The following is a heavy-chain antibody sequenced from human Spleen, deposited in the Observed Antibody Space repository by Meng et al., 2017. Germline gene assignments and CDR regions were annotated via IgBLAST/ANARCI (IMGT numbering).Heavy chain of an antibody. V-gene: IGHV4-39*07. CDR3: ALAGYSSGWYVEYFQH. CDR1: GGSISSSSYY. Sequence: VQLQESGPGLVKPSEPLALTCPVSGGSISSSSYYWGWIRQPPGKGLEWIGSIYYSGSTYYNPSLKSRVTISVDTSKNQFSLKLSSVTAADTAVYYCALAGYSSGWYVEYFQHWGQGTLVTVSS. J-gene: IGHJ1*01. D-gene: IGHD6-19*01. CDR2: IYYSGST.